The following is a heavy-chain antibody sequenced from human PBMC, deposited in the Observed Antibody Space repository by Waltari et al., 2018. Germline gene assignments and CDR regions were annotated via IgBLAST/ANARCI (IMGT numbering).Heavy chain of an antibody. J-gene: IGHJ4*02. D-gene: IGHD1-1*01. CDR2: IYSGGST. Sequence: EVQLVESGGDLIQPGGSLRLSCAASGFTVGNNFMGWVRQAPGKGLEWVSVIYSGGSTNYIDSGRGRFTISRDSSKNTLYLQMNSLRAEDTAVYYCAKVDNVGLNNYWGQGTLVTVSS. CDR1: GFTVGNNF. V-gene: IGHV3-53*01. CDR3: AKVDNVGLNNY.